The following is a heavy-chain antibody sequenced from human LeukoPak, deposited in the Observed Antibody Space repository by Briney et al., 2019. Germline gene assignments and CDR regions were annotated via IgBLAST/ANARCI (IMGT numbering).Heavy chain of an antibody. Sequence: GGSLRLSCAASGFTFTTYAMNWVRQVTGKGLVWVSRINSDGSSTNYADFVKSRFTISRDNAKNTLYLQMNSLRAEDTAVYYCAREVPWDGDFQHWGQGTLVTVSS. CDR3: AREVPWDGDFQH. CDR1: GFTFTTYA. CDR2: INSDGSST. D-gene: IGHD1-26*01. V-gene: IGHV3-74*01. J-gene: IGHJ1*01.